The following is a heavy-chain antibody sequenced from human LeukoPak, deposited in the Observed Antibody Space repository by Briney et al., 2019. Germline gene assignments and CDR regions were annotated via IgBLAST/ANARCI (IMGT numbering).Heavy chain of an antibody. CDR1: GFTFSSDR. V-gene: IGHV3-74*01. Sequence: GGSLRLSCIASGFTFSSDRMPWVRQDPGKGLVWVSRIETDGTGAVYADAVEGRFTISRDNAKNMLYLQMNSLRAGDTAVYYCVRGGFNGNWGQGTLVTVSS. CDR2: IETDGTGA. J-gene: IGHJ4*02. D-gene: IGHD2-8*01. CDR3: VRGGFNGN.